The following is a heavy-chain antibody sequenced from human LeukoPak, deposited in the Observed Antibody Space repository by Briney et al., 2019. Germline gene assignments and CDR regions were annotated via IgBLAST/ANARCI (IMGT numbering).Heavy chain of an antibody. CDR2: INPNGGST. Sequence: ASVKVSCKASGYKFTNYYMHWVRQAPGQGLEWMGVINPNGGSTTYAQRFQGRVTMTRDTSTTTAYMEVSSLRSEDTAVYFCARDPEANWRYFDYWGQGTLVTVSS. CDR1: GYKFTNYY. D-gene: IGHD1-20*01. J-gene: IGHJ4*02. CDR3: ARDPEANWRYFDY. V-gene: IGHV1-46*01.